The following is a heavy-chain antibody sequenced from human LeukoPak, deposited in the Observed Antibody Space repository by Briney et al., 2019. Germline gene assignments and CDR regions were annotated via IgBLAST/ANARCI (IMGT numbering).Heavy chain of an antibody. J-gene: IGHJ4*02. CDR2: INGGGSTT. CDR3: ARRTADYYFDY. CDR1: GFTFRRYA. V-gene: IGHV3-23*01. D-gene: IGHD1-14*01. Sequence: GGSLRLSCAASGFTFRRYAMTWVRQAAGKGLEWVSGINGGGSTTYYADSVKGRFTISRDSSNNTLNLQMTGLRAEDTAIYYCARRTADYYFDYWGQGTLVTVSS.